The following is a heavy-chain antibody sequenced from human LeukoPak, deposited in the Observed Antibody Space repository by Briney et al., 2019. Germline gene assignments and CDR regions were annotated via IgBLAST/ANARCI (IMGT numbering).Heavy chain of an antibody. D-gene: IGHD1-1*01. V-gene: IGHV3-33*01. CDR2: IWYDGSNK. J-gene: IGHJ4*02. CDR1: GFTFSSYG. CDR3: ARDWSWNGFDY. Sequence: GSLRLSCAASGFTFSSYGMHWVRQAPGKGLEWVAVIWYDGSNKYYADSVKGRFTISRDNSKNTLYLQMNSLRAEDTAVYYCARDWSWNGFDYWGQGTLVTVSS.